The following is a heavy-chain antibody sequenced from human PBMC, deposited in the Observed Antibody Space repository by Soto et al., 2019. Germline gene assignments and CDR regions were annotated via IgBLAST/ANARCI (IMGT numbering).Heavy chain of an antibody. Sequence: ASVKVSCKACGYTFTGYYMHWVRQAPGQGLERMGWINPNSGGTNYAQKFQGWVTMTRDTSISTAYMELSRLRSDDTAVYYCAREIVYYDFWSGYSYYFDYWGQGTLVTVSS. CDR3: AREIVYYDFWSGYSYYFDY. CDR1: GYTFTGYY. D-gene: IGHD3-3*01. CDR2: INPNSGGT. V-gene: IGHV1-2*04. J-gene: IGHJ4*02.